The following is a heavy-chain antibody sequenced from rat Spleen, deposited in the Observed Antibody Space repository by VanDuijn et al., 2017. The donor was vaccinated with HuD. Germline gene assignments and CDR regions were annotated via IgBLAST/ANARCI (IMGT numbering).Heavy chain of an antibody. V-gene: IGHV5-27*01. CDR3: TRDLLNYGNYVFAY. CDR2: ISPGGVST. D-gene: IGHD1-3*01. Sequence: EVQLVESGGGLVQPGRSLKLSCAASGFTFSNYYMAWVRQAPTKGLEWVAYISPGGVSTYYRDSVKGRFTISRDDAENTLYLQMNSLRSEDTATYYCTRDLLNYGNYVFAYWGQGTLVTVSS. J-gene: IGHJ3*01. CDR1: GFTFSNYY.